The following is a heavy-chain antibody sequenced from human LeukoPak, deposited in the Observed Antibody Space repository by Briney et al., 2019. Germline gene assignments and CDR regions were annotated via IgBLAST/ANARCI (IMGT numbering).Heavy chain of an antibody. D-gene: IGHD5-18*01. CDR2: IGNTET. CDR1: GFPFETNA. V-gene: IGHV3-23*01. Sequence: GGSLRLSCATSGFPFETNAMSWVRQAPGKGREWVATIGNTETFYADSVTGRFTISRDNSKNTVNLQMNRLRVEDTAIYYCAKDWIQFNRVFDCFDSWGQGTLVTVSS. CDR3: AKDWIQFNRVFDCFDS. J-gene: IGHJ4*02.